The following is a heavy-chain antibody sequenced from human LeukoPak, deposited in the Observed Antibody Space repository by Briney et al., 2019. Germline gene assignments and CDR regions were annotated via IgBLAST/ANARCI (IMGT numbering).Heavy chain of an antibody. CDR2: IYSGGST. CDR1: GFTFSQYT. V-gene: IGHV3-66*01. Sequence: GGSLRLSCAASGFTFSQYTMSWVRQAPGKGLEWVSVIYSGGSTYYADSVKGRFTISRDNSKNTLYLQMNSLRAEDTAVYYCAREDHYYGSGSYWDWGQGTLVTVSS. D-gene: IGHD3-10*01. J-gene: IGHJ4*02. CDR3: AREDHYYGSGSYWD.